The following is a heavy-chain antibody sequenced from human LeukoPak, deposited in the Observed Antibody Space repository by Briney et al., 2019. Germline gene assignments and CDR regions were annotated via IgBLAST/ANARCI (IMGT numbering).Heavy chain of an antibody. D-gene: IGHD3-16*01. CDR2: IYYSGST. V-gene: IGHV4-59*01. CDR1: GGSISSYY. Sequence: PSETLSLTCTVSGGSISSYYWSWIRQPPGQGLEWIGYIYYSGSTNYNPSLKSRVTISVDTSKNQFSLKLSSVTAADTAVYYCARELWAVNYFDYWGQGTLVTVSS. J-gene: IGHJ4*02. CDR3: ARELWAVNYFDY.